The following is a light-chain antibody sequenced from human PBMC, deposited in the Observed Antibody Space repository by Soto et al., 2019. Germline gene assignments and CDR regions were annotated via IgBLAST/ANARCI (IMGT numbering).Light chain of an antibody. V-gene: IGLV2-23*02. J-gene: IGLJ2*01. CDR2: EVT. Sequence: QSALTQPASVSGSPGQSITISCTGTSSDVGTYDLVSWFQQHPGKAPKLMIYEVTKRPSGVSNRFSGSKSANTASLTISGLQAEDEADYFCCLYAGRFVIFGGGTKLTVL. CDR3: CLYAGRFVI. CDR1: SSDVGTYDL.